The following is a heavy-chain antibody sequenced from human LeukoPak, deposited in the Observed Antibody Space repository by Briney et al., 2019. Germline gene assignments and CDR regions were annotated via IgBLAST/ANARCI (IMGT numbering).Heavy chain of an antibody. CDR1: GDTFISYA. CDR3: ARRMDCSRTSCYGTYYYGMDV. V-gene: IGHV1-69*13. Sequence: SLKVSCKASGDTFISYAIRWVRQAPGQGLEWRGGIITIIGTANYAQKFQGRVTITAEESTSTAYMELSSLRSDDTDVYYCARRMDCSRTSCYGTYYYGMDVWGQGTTVTVSS. CDR2: IITIIGTA. J-gene: IGHJ6*02. D-gene: IGHD2-2*01.